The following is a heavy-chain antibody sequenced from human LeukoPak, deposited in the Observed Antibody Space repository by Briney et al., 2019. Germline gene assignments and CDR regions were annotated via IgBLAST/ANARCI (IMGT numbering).Heavy chain of an antibody. CDR2: ISSSGSTI. V-gene: IGHV3-48*03. Sequence: GGSLRLSCAASGFTFSRYQMNWVRHAPGKGLEWVSYISSSGSTIYYADSVKGRFTMSRDNAKNSLYVQMNTLRAEDTAVYYCARDPGNGGYFDYWGQGTLVTVSS. CDR1: GFTFSRYQ. J-gene: IGHJ4*02. CDR3: ARDPGNGGYFDY. D-gene: IGHD4-23*01.